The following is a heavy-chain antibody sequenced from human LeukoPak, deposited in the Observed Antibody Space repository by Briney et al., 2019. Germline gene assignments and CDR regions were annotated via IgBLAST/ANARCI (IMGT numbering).Heavy chain of an antibody. V-gene: IGHV3-53*01. CDR2: IYSGGDT. Sequence: RGSLRLSCAASGFTVSNSFMTWVRQAPGKGLEWVSVIYSGGDTYYTDSVKGRFTISRDNSKNTLFLQMNSLRADDTAIYYCAKTGGPWDWGQGTLVTVSS. D-gene: IGHD7-27*01. J-gene: IGHJ4*02. CDR3: AKTGGPWD. CDR1: GFTVSNSF.